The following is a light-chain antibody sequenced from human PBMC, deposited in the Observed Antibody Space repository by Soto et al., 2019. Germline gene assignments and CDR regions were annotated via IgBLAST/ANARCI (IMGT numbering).Light chain of an antibody. CDR1: QSVSSN. V-gene: IGKV3-15*01. J-gene: IGKJ1*01. CDR2: GAS. CDR3: QQYNKWPRT. Sequence: EIVMTQSPATLSVSPGERATLSCTASQSVSSNLAWYQQKAGQAPRLLIYGASTRATGIPVRFSGSGSGTEFTLTISSLQSEDFAVYHCQQYNKWPRTFGQGTKVDIK.